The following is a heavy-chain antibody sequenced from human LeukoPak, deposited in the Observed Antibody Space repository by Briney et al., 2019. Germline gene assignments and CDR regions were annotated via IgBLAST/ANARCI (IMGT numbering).Heavy chain of an antibody. J-gene: IGHJ4*02. D-gene: IGHD5-12*01. CDR2: IYYSKSA. CDR1: AGSIKNFY. V-gene: IGHV4-59*08. Sequence: PSEALSLTCAVSAGSIKNFYWSWLRQPPGHGLEGIAYIYYSKSADYNNSLKSRVTISVDTSKNPFFLKVSSGTAAATAVYCGGRLIQGRYCGYGGFDYWGQGTLVSVSS. CDR3: GRLIQGRYCGYGGFDY.